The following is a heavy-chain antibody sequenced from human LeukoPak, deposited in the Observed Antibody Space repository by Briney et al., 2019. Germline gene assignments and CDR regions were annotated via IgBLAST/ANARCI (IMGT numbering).Heavy chain of an antibody. Sequence: GASVKVSCKASGYTFTSYYMHWVRQAPGQGLEWMGIINPSGGSTSYAQKFQGRVTMTRDTSTSTVYMELSSLRSEDTAVYYCARVPLGSQIDSSGYYSPDYWGQGTLVTVSS. CDR1: GYTFTSYY. CDR3: ARVPLGSQIDSSGYYSPDY. CDR2: INPSGGST. J-gene: IGHJ4*02. V-gene: IGHV1-46*01. D-gene: IGHD3-22*01.